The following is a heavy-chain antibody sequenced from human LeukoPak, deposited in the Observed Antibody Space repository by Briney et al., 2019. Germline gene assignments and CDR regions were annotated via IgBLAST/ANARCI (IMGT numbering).Heavy chain of an antibody. Sequence: SETLSLTCTVSGGSISSYYWSWIRQPPGKGLEWIGYIYYSGSTNYNPSLKSRVTISVDTSKNQFSLKLSSVTAADTAVYYCAGGDRGYSGYDFQYYYYGMDVWGQGTTVTVSS. V-gene: IGHV4-59*12. D-gene: IGHD5-12*01. CDR1: GGSISSYY. CDR3: AGGDRGYSGYDFQYYYYGMDV. J-gene: IGHJ6*02. CDR2: IYYSGST.